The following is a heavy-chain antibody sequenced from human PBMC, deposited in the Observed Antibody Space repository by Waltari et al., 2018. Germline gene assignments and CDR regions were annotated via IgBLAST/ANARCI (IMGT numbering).Heavy chain of an antibody. D-gene: IGHD6-19*01. J-gene: IGHJ4*02. CDR2: INHSGST. CDR3: ALLGGWVPDFDY. CDR1: GGSFSGYY. Sequence: QVQLQQWGAGLLKPSETLSLTCAVYGGSFSGYYWSWIRQPPGKGLEWIGEINHSGSTNYNTSLKSRVTISVDTSKNQFSLKLGSVTAADTAVYYCALLGGWVPDFDYWGQGTLVTVSS. V-gene: IGHV4-34*01.